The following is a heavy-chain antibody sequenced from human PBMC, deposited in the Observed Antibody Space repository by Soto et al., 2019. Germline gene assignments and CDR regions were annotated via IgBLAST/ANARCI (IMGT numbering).Heavy chain of an antibody. CDR2: IRSKAYGGTA. CDR1: GFTFGDYV. CDR3: TRDSGCGGDCYEKYFDY. D-gene: IGHD2-21*02. J-gene: IGHJ4*02. V-gene: IGHV3-49*03. Sequence: PGGSLRLSCTASGFTFGDYVISWFRQAPGEGLEWVGFIRSKAYGGTAEYAASVRGRFTISRDDSKSIAYLQMNSLRSEDTAVYFCTRDSGCGGDCYEKYFDYWGQGTLVTVSS.